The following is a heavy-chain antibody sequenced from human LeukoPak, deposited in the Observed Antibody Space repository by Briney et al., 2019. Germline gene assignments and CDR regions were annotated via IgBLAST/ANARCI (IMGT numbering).Heavy chain of an antibody. Sequence: GGSLRLSCAASGFTFSSYSMNWVRQAPGKGLEWVSYISSSSSTIYYADSVKGRFTISRDNAKNSLYLQMNSLRAEDTAVYYCARDRESGRDAFDIWGQGTMVTVSS. D-gene: IGHD1-26*01. CDR3: ARDRESGRDAFDI. J-gene: IGHJ3*02. CDR1: GFTFSSYS. V-gene: IGHV3-48*04. CDR2: ISSSSSTI.